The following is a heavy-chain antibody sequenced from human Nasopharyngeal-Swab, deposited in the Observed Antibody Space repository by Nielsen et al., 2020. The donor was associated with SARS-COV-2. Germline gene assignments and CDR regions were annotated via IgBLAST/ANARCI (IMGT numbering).Heavy chain of an antibody. V-gene: IGHV4-34*01. D-gene: IGHD3-10*01. J-gene: IGHJ6*03. CDR2: INHSGST. CDR1: GGSFSGYY. Sequence: SETLSLTCAVYGGSFSGYYWRWIRQPPGKGLEWVGGINHSGSTNYNPSLKSRVTISVDTSKNQFSLKLSSVTAADTAVYYCARGRRHYYGSGSYYYYYYMDVWGKGTTVTVSS. CDR3: ARGRRHYYGSGSYYYYYYMDV.